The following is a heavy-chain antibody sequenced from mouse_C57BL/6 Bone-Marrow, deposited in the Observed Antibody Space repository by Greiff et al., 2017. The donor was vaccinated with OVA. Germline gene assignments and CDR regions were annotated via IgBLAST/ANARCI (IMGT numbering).Heavy chain of an antibody. CDR2: INPSNGGT. CDR3: ARCVGYYWYFDV. CDR1: GYTFTSYW. J-gene: IGHJ1*03. D-gene: IGHD2-2*01. Sequence: VQLQQPGTELVKPGASVKLSCKASGYTFTSYWMHWVKQRPGQGLEWIGNINPSNGGTNYNEKFKSKATLTVDESSSTAYMQLSSLTSEDSAVYYCARCVGYYWYFDVWGTGTTVTVSS. V-gene: IGHV1-53*01.